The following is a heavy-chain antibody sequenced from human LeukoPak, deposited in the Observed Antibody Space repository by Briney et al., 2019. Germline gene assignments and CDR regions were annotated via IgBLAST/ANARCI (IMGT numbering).Heavy chain of an antibody. J-gene: IGHJ4*02. CDR3: AREYYGSGSYFGY. Sequence: GGSLRLSCVASGFTFSSYEMNWVRQAPGKGLEWVSYISSSGLTIYYADSVEGRFTISRDNAKNSLYLQMNSLRAEDTAVYYCAREYYGSGSYFGYWGQGTLVTVSS. D-gene: IGHD3-10*01. V-gene: IGHV3-48*03. CDR2: ISSSGLTI. CDR1: GFTFSSYE.